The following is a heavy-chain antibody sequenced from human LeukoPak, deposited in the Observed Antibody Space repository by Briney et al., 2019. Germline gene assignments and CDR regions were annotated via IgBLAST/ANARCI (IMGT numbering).Heavy chain of an antibody. Sequence: PGGSLRLSCAASGFTVSSNYMSWVRQAPGKGLEWVSVIYSGGSTYYADSVKGRFTISRDNSKNTLYLQMNSLRAEDTAVYYCARVRCSGGSCCLDYWGRGTLVTVSS. CDR1: GFTVSSNY. J-gene: IGHJ4*02. CDR3: ARVRCSGGSCCLDY. D-gene: IGHD2-15*01. V-gene: IGHV3-66*01. CDR2: IYSGGST.